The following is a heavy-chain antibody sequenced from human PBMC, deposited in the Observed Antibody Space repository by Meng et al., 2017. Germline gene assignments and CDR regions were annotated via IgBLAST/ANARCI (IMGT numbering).Heavy chain of an antibody. Sequence: ASVKVSCKASGYTFTSYDINWVRQATGQGLEWMGWMNPNSGNTGYAQKFQGRVTMARNTSIGTAYMELSSLRSEDTAVYYCASLEYGDYQNDAFDIWGQGTMVTVSS. CDR3: ASLEYGDYQNDAFDI. V-gene: IGHV1-8*01. J-gene: IGHJ3*02. D-gene: IGHD4-17*01. CDR2: MNPNSGNT. CDR1: GYTFTSYD.